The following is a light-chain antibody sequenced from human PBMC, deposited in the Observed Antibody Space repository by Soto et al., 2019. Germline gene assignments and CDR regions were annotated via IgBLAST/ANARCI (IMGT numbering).Light chain of an antibody. Sequence: EIVLTQSPATLSLSPGERATLSCRASQSVSSNLAWYQQKPGQAPRLLIYDASNSATGIPDRFSGSGSGTDFTLTISSLEPEDFAVYYCQQRSNWPPMYTFGQGTKLEIK. J-gene: IGKJ2*01. CDR3: QQRSNWPPMYT. CDR1: QSVSSN. V-gene: IGKV3-11*01. CDR2: DAS.